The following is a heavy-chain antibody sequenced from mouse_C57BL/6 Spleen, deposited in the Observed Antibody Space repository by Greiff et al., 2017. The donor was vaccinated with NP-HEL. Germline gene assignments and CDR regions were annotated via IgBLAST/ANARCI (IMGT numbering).Heavy chain of an antibody. V-gene: IGHV1-81*01. D-gene: IGHD1-1*01. CDR2: IYPRSGNT. CDR3: ARSSGSSYGDY. CDR1: GYTFTSSG. J-gene: IGHJ2*01. Sequence: QVQLQQSGAELARPGASVKLSCKASGYTFTSSGISWVKQRTGQGLEWIGEIYPRSGNTYYNEKFKGKATLTADKSSSTAYMELRSLTSEDSAVYFCARSSGSSYGDYWGQGTTLTVSS.